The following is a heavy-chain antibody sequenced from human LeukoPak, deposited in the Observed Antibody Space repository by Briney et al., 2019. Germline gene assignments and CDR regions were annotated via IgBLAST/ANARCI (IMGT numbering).Heavy chain of an antibody. J-gene: IGHJ6*02. CDR1: GFTFSSYG. V-gene: IGHV3-33*01. CDR2: IWSDGSSK. CDR3: ARGQPPSYYDMDV. D-gene: IGHD6-13*01. Sequence: AGSLRLSCAASGFTFSSYGMHWVRQAPGKGLEWVAVIWSDGSSKHYADSVKGRFTISRDDSKNMLYLQMNSLRAEDTALYYCARGQPPSYYDMDVWGQGTTVTVSS.